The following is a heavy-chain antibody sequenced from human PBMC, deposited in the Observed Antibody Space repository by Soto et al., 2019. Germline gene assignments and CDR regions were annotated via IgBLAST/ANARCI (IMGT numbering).Heavy chain of an antibody. J-gene: IGHJ6*03. CDR3: ARTLDYGHMDV. Sequence: SETLPLTCTFSGSSIRDLYWILLRRPPGKGLEWIGYIYHVDKTKYNPSFKSRLTISVDTSKNQFSLKLTSVTAADTAVYYCARTLDYGHMDVWGKGTTVTSP. V-gene: IGHV4-59*11. CDR2: IYHVDKT. D-gene: IGHD3-16*01. CDR1: GSSIRDLY.